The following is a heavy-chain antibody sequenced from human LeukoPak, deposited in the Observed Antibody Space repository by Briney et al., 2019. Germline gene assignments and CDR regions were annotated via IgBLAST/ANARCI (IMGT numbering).Heavy chain of an antibody. V-gene: IGHV3-20*04. D-gene: IGHD6-19*01. CDR2: INWNGGST. CDR1: GFTFDDYG. CDR3: ARDDRRAVASIPPFFDY. Sequence: PGGSLRLSCAASGFTFDDYGIRWGRQAPGKGLEWVSGINWNGGSTGYADSVKGRFTISRDNAKNSLYLQMNSLRAEDTALYYCARDDRRAVASIPPFFDYWGQGTLVTVSS. J-gene: IGHJ4*02.